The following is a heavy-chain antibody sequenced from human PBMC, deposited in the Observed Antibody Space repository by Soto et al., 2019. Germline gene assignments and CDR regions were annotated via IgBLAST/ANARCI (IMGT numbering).Heavy chain of an antibody. V-gene: IGHV4-61*01. D-gene: IGHD2-2*01. CDR1: GGSVSSGSYY. CDR3: ARDQLFDY. CDR2: IYYSGST. J-gene: IGHJ4*02. Sequence: QVQLQESGPGLVKPSETLSLTCTVSGGSVSSGSYYWSWIRQPPGKGLEWIGYIYYSGSTNYNPSLKSLVTISVDTSTNQFSLKLSSVTAADTAVYYCARDQLFDYWGQGTLVTVSS.